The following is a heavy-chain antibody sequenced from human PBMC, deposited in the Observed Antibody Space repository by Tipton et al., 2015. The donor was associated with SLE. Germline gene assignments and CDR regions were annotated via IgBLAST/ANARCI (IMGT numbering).Heavy chain of an antibody. CDR3: ARNWNYDY. D-gene: IGHD1-7*01. V-gene: IGHV4-39*07. CDR2: INHSGST. J-gene: IGHJ4*02. CDR1: GGSISSSSYY. Sequence: TLSLTCTVSGGSISSSSYYWSWIRQPPGKGLEWIGEINHSGSTNYNPSLKSRVTISVDTSKNQFSLKLSSVTAADTAVYYCARNWNYDYWGQGTLVTVSS.